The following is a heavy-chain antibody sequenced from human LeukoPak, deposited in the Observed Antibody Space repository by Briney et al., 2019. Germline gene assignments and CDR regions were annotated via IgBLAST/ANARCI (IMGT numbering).Heavy chain of an antibody. V-gene: IGHV4-4*07. D-gene: IGHD1-26*01. J-gene: IGHJ6*02. CDR2: MYVSGTT. CDR3: ARGPRGATGLNPPYGMDV. Sequence: SETLSLTCTVSGGSISDQYLSWIRQPSGKGLEWIGRMYVSGTTNYNPSLRSRVTMSMDTSKNQFSLKLSSVTAADTAVYYCARGPRGATGLNPPYGMDVWGQGTTVTVSS. CDR1: GGSISDQY.